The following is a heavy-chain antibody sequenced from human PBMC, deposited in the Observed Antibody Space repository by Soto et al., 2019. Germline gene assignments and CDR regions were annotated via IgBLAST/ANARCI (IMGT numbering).Heavy chain of an antibody. CDR1: GGSVSSGSYY. D-gene: IGHD2-2*02. CDR2: IYYSGST. J-gene: IGHJ4*01. CDR3: ARTTYTTSNYFDY. Sequence: SETLSLTCIVSGGSVSSGSYYWNWIRQPPGKGLEWIGYIYYSGSTNYNPSLKSRVTISVDTSKNQFPLNLSSVTAADTAVYYCARTTYTTSNYFDYWGHGTLVTVSS. V-gene: IGHV4-61*01.